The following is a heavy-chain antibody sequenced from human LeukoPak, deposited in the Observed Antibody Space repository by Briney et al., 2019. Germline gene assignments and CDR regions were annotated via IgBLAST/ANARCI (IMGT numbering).Heavy chain of an antibody. Sequence: PSETPSILCSVSGGSIPSGYWPCHRQRLLSQVGWTGYIYYGGSTNYTPSLKSRFTISVDTSKSQFSLKLSSVTDADTAVYYCARHKGDYLSGFDYWGQGTLVTVSS. V-gene: IGHV4-59*08. J-gene: IGHJ4*02. D-gene: IGHD2/OR15-2a*01. CDR3: ARHKGDYLSGFDY. CDR2: IYYGGST. CDR1: GGSIPSGY.